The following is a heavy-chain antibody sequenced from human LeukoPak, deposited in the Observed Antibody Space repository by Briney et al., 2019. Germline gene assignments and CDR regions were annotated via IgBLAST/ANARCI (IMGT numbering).Heavy chain of an antibody. CDR2: IIPIFGTA. Sequence: GASVKVSCKASGGTFSSYAISWVRQAPGQGLEWMGGIIPIFGTANYAQKFQGRVTITADKSTSTAYMELSSLRSEDTAVYYCARLRGYCSSTSCYFYYGMDVWGEGTTVTVSS. CDR3: ARLRGYCSSTSCYFYYGMDV. D-gene: IGHD2-2*01. V-gene: IGHV1-69*06. CDR1: GGTFSSYA. J-gene: IGHJ6*04.